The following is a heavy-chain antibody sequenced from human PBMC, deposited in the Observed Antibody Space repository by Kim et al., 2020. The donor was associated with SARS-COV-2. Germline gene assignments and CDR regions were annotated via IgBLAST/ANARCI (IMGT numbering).Heavy chain of an antibody. CDR3: AKVVVMDDYNYYYYYGMDV. CDR1: GFTFDIYA. V-gene: IGHV3-23*01. CDR2: ISGGGVNK. J-gene: IGHJ6*02. D-gene: IGHD3-16*01. Sequence: GGSLRLSCVASGFTFDIYAMTWVRQAPGKGLEWVSVISGGGVNKFYADSVGGRFTISRDNSKNTLFLQMNSLRDEDTALYYCAKVVVMDDYNYYYYYGMDVWGQGTTVTVSS.